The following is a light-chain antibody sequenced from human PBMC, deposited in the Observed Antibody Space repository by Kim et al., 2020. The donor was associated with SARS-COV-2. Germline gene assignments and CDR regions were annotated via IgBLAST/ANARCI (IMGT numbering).Light chain of an antibody. CDR3: QQYGSSPLT. CDR2: GAS. Sequence: EIVLTQSPGTLSLSPGERATLSCRASQSVSNSYLAWYQQKPGQAPRLLIYGASSRATGIPDRFSGSGSGTDFTFSISRLEPEDFAVYYCQQYGSSPLTFGEGTKVDIK. J-gene: IGKJ4*01. CDR1: QSVSNSY. V-gene: IGKV3-20*01.